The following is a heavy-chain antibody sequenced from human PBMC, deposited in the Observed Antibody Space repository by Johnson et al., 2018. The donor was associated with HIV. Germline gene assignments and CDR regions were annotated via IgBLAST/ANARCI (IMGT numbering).Heavy chain of an antibody. J-gene: IGHJ3*02. D-gene: IGHD2-2*01. CDR3: ANGDIRYCSSTSCHDGAFDI. CDR2: IYSGGRT. Sequence: VQLVESGGGLVRPGGSLRLSCVASGFAVSGYYMSWVRPAPGKGLEWVSVIYSGGRTYYADSVKGRFTLSRANSKNTLYLQMNSLRAEDTAVYYCANGDIRYCSSTSCHDGAFDIWGQGTMVTVSS. V-gene: IGHV3-66*01. CDR1: GFAVSGYY.